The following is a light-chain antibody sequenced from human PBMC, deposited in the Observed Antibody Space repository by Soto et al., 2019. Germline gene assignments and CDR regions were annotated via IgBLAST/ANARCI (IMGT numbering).Light chain of an antibody. CDR2: DDS. Sequence: SYELTQPPSVSVAPGQTARSTCGGNNIGSKSVHWYQQKPGQAPVLVVYDDSDRPSGIPERFSGSNSGNTATLTISRVEAGDEADYYCQVWDSSSDHWVFGGGTKVTVL. V-gene: IGLV3-21*02. CDR1: NIGSKS. CDR3: QVWDSSSDHWV. J-gene: IGLJ3*02.